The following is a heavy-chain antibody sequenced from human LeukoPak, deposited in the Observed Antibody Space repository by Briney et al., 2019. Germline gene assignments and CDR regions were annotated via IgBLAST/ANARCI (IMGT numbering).Heavy chain of an antibody. Sequence: GAPIKTSCKASGYSFTSYWNGWVRQLPGKGLEWSGIIYPGDSDTRYSPSFQGQATISADKSISTAYLQCSRLNASDTAMYYGALGCSGGSCYYWGQGTLVTVSS. D-gene: IGHD2-15*01. CDR1: GYSFTSYW. CDR2: IYPGDSDT. V-gene: IGHV5-51*01. J-gene: IGHJ4*02. CDR3: ALGCSGGSCYY.